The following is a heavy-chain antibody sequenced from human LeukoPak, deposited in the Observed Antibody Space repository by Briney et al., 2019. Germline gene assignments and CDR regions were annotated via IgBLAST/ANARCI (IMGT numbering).Heavy chain of an antibody. CDR3: ARDPHGDYIDY. V-gene: IGHV3-15*01. CDR2: IKSKANGETR. D-gene: IGHD4-17*01. CDR1: GFTLSNAW. J-gene: IGHJ4*02. Sequence: GGSLRLSCAASGFTLSNAWMNWVRQAPSKGLEWVGLIKSKANGETRDYAAPVKGRFTISRDDSDNTLYLQMNSLKSEDTAVYYCARDPHGDYIDYWGQGTLVTVS.